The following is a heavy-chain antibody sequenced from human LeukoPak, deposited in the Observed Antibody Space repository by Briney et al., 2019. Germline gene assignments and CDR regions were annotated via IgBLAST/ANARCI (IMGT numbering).Heavy chain of an antibody. Sequence: PSETLSLTCTVSGGSISRYYWSWIRQPPGKGLEWIGYIYYSGSTYYNPSLKSRVTISVDTSKNQFSLKLRSVTAADTAVYYCARYTQLAFDYWGQGTLVTVSS. CDR1: GGSISRYY. D-gene: IGHD6-13*01. V-gene: IGHV4-59*08. CDR2: IYYSGST. CDR3: ARYTQLAFDY. J-gene: IGHJ4*02.